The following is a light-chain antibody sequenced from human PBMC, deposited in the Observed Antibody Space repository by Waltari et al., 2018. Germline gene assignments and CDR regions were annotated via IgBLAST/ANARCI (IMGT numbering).Light chain of an antibody. CDR2: WAS. CDR1: QSVLFSSNNKNY. V-gene: IGKV4-1*01. Sequence: DIVMTQSPDSLAVSLGERATINCKSSQSVLFSSNNKNYLAWYQQKPGQPPKLLIYWASTRESGVPDRFSCIGSGTDFTLTISSLQAEDVAVYYCQQYDSNPPWAFGQGTKVEIK. J-gene: IGKJ1*01. CDR3: QQYDSNPPWA.